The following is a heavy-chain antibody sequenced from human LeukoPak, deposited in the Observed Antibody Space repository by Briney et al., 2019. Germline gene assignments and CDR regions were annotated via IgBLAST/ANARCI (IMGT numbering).Heavy chain of an antibody. CDR1: GFTFSDYY. CDR3: ARDLMEWELSYFDY. Sequence: PGGSLRLSCAASGFTFSDYYMSWIRQAPGKGLEWVSYISSSGSTIYYADSVKGRFTISRDNAKNSLYLQMNSLRAEDTAVYYCARDLMEWELSYFDYWGQGTLVTVSS. J-gene: IGHJ4*02. CDR2: ISSSGSTI. D-gene: IGHD1-26*01. V-gene: IGHV3-11*04.